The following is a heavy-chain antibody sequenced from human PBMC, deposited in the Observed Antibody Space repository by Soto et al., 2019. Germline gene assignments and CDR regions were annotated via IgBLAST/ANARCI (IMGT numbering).Heavy chain of an antibody. CDR1: GFTFSSYA. CDR3: ARDRPGGFDY. J-gene: IGHJ4*02. CDR2: ISYDGSNK. V-gene: IGHV3-30-3*01. Sequence: QVQLVESGGGVVQPGRSLRLSCAASGFTFSSYAMHWVRQAPGKGLEWVAVISYDGSNKYYADSVKGRFTISRDNSKNTRYLQMNSLRAEDTAVYYCARDRPGGFDYWGQGTLVTVSS.